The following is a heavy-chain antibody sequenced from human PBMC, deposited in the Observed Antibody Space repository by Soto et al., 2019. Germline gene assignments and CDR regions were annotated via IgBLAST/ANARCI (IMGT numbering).Heavy chain of an antibody. CDR1: GYTFTNYY. CDR3: ARDRVDCSGGNCWRSVEDT. J-gene: IGHJ5*02. CDR2: IDPSGGGT. Sequence: QVQLVQSGAEVKKPGASVKVSCKASGYTFTNYYMHWVRQAPGQGLEWMGIIDPSGGGTSYAQKFKGRLTMTRDTSTSTVYMELSSLRSEDTAVYYCARDRVDCSGGNCWRSVEDTWGQGTLVTVSS. D-gene: IGHD2-15*01. V-gene: IGHV1-46*01.